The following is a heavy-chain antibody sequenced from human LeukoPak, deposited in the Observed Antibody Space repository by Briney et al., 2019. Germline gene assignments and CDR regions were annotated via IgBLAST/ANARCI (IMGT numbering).Heavy chain of an antibody. CDR1: GFTLSNDW. CDR3: ARGRGGSYHY. CDR2: INTDGSTT. D-gene: IGHD1-26*01. Sequence: GGSLRLSCAASGFTLSNDWMNWVRHAPGKGLVWVSRINTDGSTTTYADSVKGRFTISRDNAKNTLYLQMNSLRVEDTAVYYCARGRGGSYHYWGQGTLVTVSS. J-gene: IGHJ4*02. V-gene: IGHV3-74*01.